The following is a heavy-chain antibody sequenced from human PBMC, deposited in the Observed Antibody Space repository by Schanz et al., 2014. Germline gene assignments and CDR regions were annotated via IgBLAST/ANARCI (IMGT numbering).Heavy chain of an antibody. Sequence: EVQLLESGGGLVQPGGSLRLSCAASGFTFSIYGMSWVRQAPGKGPEWVSSLTGSGGGTYYADSVKGRFTISRDTSKNTQYLLLNSLRAEDTAVYYCARDQYYFDSGNPFDIWGRGTMVTVSS. CDR1: GFTFSIYG. CDR2: LTGSGGGT. CDR3: ARDQYYFDSGNPFDI. V-gene: IGHV3-23*01. J-gene: IGHJ3*02. D-gene: IGHD3-10*01.